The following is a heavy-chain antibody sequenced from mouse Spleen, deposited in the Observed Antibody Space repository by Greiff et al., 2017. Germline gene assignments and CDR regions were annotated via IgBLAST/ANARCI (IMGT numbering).Heavy chain of an antibody. J-gene: IGHJ3*01. CDR3: AREGQTARVTY. D-gene: IGHD3-2*01. V-gene: IGHV1-81*01. Sequence: QVQLQQSGAELARPGASVKLSCKASGYTFTSYGISWVKQRPGQGLEWIGEIYPRSGNTYYNEKFKGKATLTADKSSSTAYMELRSLTSEDSAVYFCAREGQTARVTYWGQGTLVTVSA. CDR1: GYTFTSYG. CDR2: IYPRSGNT.